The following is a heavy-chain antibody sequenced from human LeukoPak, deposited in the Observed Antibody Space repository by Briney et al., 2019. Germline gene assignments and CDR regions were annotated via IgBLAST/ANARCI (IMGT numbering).Heavy chain of an antibody. CDR3: ARSFGDRDGYSKGSFDI. D-gene: IGHD5-24*01. V-gene: IGHV1-2*02. Sequence: ASVKVSCKASGYTFTGYYMHWVRQAPGQGLEWMGWINPNSGGTNYAQKFQGRVTMTRDTSISTAYMELSRLRSDDTAVYYCARSFGDRDGYSKGSFDIWGQGTMVTVSS. CDR2: INPNSGGT. CDR1: GYTFTGYY. J-gene: IGHJ3*02.